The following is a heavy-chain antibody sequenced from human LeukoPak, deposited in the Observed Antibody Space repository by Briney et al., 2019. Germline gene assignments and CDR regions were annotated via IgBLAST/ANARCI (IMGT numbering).Heavy chain of an antibody. CDR1: GGTFSSYT. J-gene: IGHJ6*02. Sequence: SVKVSCKASGGTFSSYTISWVRQAPGQGLEWMGRIIPILGIANYAQKFQGRVTITADKSTSTAYMELSSLRSEDTAVYHCARAEVYYYGMDVWGQGTTVTVSS. V-gene: IGHV1-69*02. CDR3: ARAEVYYYGMDV. CDR2: IIPILGIA.